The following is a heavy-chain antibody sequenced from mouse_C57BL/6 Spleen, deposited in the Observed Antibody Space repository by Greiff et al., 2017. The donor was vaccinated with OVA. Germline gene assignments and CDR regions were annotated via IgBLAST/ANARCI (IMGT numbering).Heavy chain of an antibody. J-gene: IGHJ2*01. Sequence: VQLQQSGPELVKPGASVKISCKASGYSFTSYYIHWVKQRPGQGLEWIGWIYPGSGNNKYNEKFKGKATLTADTSSSTAYMQLSSLTSEDSAVYYCARKEGYDYLDYWGQGTTLTVSS. CDR1: GYSFTSYY. CDR2: IYPGSGNN. D-gene: IGHD2-3*01. CDR3: ARKEGYDYLDY. V-gene: IGHV1-66*01.